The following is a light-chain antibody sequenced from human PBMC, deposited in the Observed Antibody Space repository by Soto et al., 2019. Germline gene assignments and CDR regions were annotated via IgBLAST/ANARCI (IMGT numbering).Light chain of an antibody. J-gene: IGKJ1*01. CDR1: QSINNW. CDR3: QQYNSYSRT. Sequence: DIQMTQSPSTLSASVGDRVTITCRASQSINNWLAWYQQKPGKAPKLLIHMASNLESGVPSRFSGSGSGTEFTLTISSLQPDDFATYYCQQYNSYSRTFGQGTNVEIK. V-gene: IGKV1-5*03. CDR2: MAS.